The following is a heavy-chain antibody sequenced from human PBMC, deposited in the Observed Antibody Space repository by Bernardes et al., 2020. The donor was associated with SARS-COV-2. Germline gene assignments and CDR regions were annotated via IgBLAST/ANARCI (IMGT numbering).Heavy chain of an antibody. J-gene: IGHJ4*02. V-gene: IGHV3-73*01. D-gene: IGHD1-26*01. CDR1: GFSFSGST. Sequence: GGSLRLSCAASGFSFSGSTMHWVRQASGKGLEWIGRIRNKANNYATAYAASVKGRFTISRDDSKNTAYLQMNSLKTEDTAVYYCTRWGVGSTDYFDYWGQGTLVTVSS. CDR3: TRWGVGSTDYFDY. CDR2: IRNKANNYAT.